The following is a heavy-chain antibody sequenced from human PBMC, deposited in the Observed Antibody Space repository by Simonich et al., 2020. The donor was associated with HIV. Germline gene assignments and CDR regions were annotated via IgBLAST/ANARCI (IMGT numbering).Heavy chain of an antibody. CDR1: GGSFSGYY. CDR3: ARGFYQRLYYFDY. CDR2: IKHSGST. V-gene: IGHV4-34*01. D-gene: IGHD2-2*01. J-gene: IGHJ4*02. Sequence: QVQLQQWGAGLLKPSETLSITCAVYGGSFSGYYWSWIRQPQAKGLEWIGEIKHSGSTNYNPSLKSRVTISVDTSKNQFSLKLSSVTAADTAVYYCARGFYQRLYYFDYWGQGTLVTVSS.